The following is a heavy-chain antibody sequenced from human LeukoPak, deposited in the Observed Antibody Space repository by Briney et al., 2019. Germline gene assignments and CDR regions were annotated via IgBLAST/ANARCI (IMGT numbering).Heavy chain of an antibody. CDR3: ARDAGAKYYDILTGPDY. CDR2: IYYSGST. J-gene: IGHJ4*02. D-gene: IGHD3-9*01. CDR1: GGSISSYY. V-gene: IGHV4-59*01. Sequence: PSETLSLTCTVSGGSISSYYWSWIRQPPGKGLEWIGYIYYSGSTNYNPSLKSRVTISVDTSKNQFSLKLSSVTAADTAVYYCARDAGAKYYDILTGPDYWGQGTLVTVSS.